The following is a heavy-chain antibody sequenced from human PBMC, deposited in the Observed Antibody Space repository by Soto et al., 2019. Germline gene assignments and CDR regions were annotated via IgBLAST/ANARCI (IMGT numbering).Heavy chain of an antibody. CDR3: AIVAEMGTVTKGYYYYMDV. V-gene: IGHV1-69*04. CDR2: IIPILGVA. J-gene: IGHJ6*03. CDR1: GDTFSNHT. D-gene: IGHD4-17*01. Sequence: QVQLVQSGAEVKKPGSSVKVSCKASGDTFSNHTISWVRQAPGQGLEWVGRIIPILGVANYAKKCQGRVTITADKSPSTAYMELSSLRSADTAVYYWAIVAEMGTVTKGYYYYMDVWGKGTTVTVSS.